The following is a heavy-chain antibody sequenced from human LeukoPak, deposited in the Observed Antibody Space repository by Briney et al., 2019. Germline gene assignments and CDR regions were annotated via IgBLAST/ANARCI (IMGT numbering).Heavy chain of an antibody. CDR3: AKDSEPAAPTTLHCSGGSCYSLEGLGAFGI. V-gene: IGHV3-23*01. Sequence: PGGSLRLSCAASGFTFSSYGMSWVRQAPGKGLEWVSAISGSGGSTYYADSVKGRFTISRDNSKNTLYLQMNSLRAEDTAVYYCAKDSEPAAPTTLHCSGGSCYSLEGLGAFGIWGQGTMVTVSS. J-gene: IGHJ3*02. CDR1: GFTFSSYG. D-gene: IGHD2-15*01. CDR2: ISGSGGST.